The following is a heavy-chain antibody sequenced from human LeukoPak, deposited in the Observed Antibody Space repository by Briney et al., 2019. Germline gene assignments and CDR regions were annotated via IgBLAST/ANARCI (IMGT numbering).Heavy chain of an antibody. CDR1: GGTFSSYT. J-gene: IGHJ6*03. CDR3: AREFRRYCSSTSCNLLDYYYMDV. D-gene: IGHD2-2*01. Sequence: SSVKVSCKSSGGTFSSYTISWVRQAPGQGLEWMGRIIPILGIANYAQKFQGRVTITADKSTSTAYMELSSLRAEDTAVYYCAREFRRYCSSTSCNLLDYYYMDVWGKGTTATVSS. V-gene: IGHV1-69*04. CDR2: IIPILGIA.